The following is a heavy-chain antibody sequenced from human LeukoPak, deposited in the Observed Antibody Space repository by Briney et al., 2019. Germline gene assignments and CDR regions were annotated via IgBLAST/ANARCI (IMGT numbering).Heavy chain of an antibody. CDR1: GFTFSSYW. D-gene: IGHD3-22*01. CDR2: INHNGNVN. Sequence: GGSLRLSCAASGFTFSSYWMNWARQAPGKGLEWVASINHNGNVNYYVDSVKGRFTISRDNAKNSLYLQMSNLRAEDTAVYYCARQLDSSGYLVYFDYWGQGTLVTVSS. V-gene: IGHV3-7*03. CDR3: ARQLDSSGYLVYFDY. J-gene: IGHJ4*02.